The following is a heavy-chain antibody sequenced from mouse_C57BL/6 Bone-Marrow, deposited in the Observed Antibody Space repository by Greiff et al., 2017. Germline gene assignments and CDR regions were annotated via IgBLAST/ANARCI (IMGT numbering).Heavy chain of an antibody. CDR2: IWRGGST. J-gene: IGHJ4*01. Sequence: VQLQQSGPGLVQPSQSLSITCTVSGFSLTSYGVHWVRQSPGTGLEWLGVIWRGGSTDYNAAFMSRLSITKDNSKSQVFFKMNSLQADDTAIYYCATNYLLFYYYAMDYWGQGTSVTVSS. CDR3: ATNYLLFYYYAMDY. CDR1: GFSLTSYG. V-gene: IGHV2-5*01. D-gene: IGHD1-1*01.